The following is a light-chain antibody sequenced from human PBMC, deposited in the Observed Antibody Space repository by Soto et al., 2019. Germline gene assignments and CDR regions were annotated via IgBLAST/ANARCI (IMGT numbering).Light chain of an antibody. CDR2: ASS. CDR3: SSYTSGSTLYV. V-gene: IGLV2-14*01. J-gene: IGLJ1*01. Sequence: QSALTQPASVSGSPGQSITISCTGTSSDVGSYNYVSWYQHHPGKAPRLMIYASSNRPSGVSHRFSGSRSGNTASLTISGLQAEDEADYYCSSYTSGSTLYVVGTGTKVTVL. CDR1: SSDVGSYNY.